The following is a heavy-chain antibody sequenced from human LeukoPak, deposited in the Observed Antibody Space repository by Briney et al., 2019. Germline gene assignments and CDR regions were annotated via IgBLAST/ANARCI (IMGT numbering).Heavy chain of an antibody. CDR2: INQDGGEK. Sequence: GGSLRLSCAASGFTFRSDWMNWVRQAPGKGLEWVAAINQDGGEKYYVDSVKGRFTISRDNAYNSLYLQMNTLRVEDTAVYYCARDPDDVGGAHYHSRGQGSLVTVSS. CDR3: ARDPDDVGGAHYHS. V-gene: IGHV3-7*01. CDR1: GFTFRSDW. D-gene: IGHD3-16*01. J-gene: IGHJ5*01.